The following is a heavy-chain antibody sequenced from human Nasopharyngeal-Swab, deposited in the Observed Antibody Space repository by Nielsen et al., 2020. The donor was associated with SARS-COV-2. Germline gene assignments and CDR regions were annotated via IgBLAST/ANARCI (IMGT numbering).Heavy chain of an antibody. Sequence: GESLKISCAASGFIFSNYGMHWVRQAPGKGLEWVAVIWYDGSNKYYAGSVKGRFTISRDNSKNTLYLQMNSLRADGTAIYYCAAAPSGDYGGYWGQGTLVTVSS. CDR1: GFIFSNYG. J-gene: IGHJ4*02. CDR2: IWYDGSNK. CDR3: AAAPSGDYGGY. D-gene: IGHD4-23*01. V-gene: IGHV3-33*01.